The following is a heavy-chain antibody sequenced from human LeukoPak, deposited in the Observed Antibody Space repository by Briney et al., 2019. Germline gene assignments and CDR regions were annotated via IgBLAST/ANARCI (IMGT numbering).Heavy chain of an antibody. CDR3: ARLRRLPEHEFEY. D-gene: IGHD6-25*01. V-gene: IGHV4-39*07. J-gene: IGHJ4*02. CDR2: IYYSGST. CDR1: GGSISSSSYY. Sequence: PSETLSLTCTVSGGSISSSSYYWGWIRQPPGKGLEWIGSIYYSGSTYYNSSLKSRVTISVDTSKNQFSLKLTSVTAADTAVYYCARLRRLPEHEFEYCGQGTLVTVSS.